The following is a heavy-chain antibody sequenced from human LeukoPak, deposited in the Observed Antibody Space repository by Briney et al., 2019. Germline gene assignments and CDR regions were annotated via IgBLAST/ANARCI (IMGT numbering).Heavy chain of an antibody. CDR2: MNPESGNK. CDR3: ARRIAAAGVGIVY. Sequence: LRVSRKASGHTFTTYVINWVRQATSQPRECMGWMNPESGNKGYAQKFRREVTMTSNPSISTAYMELSSLTSEDTAVYYCARRIAAAGVGIVYWGQGTLVTVSS. V-gene: IGHV1-8*01. J-gene: IGHJ4*02. D-gene: IGHD6-13*01. CDR1: GHTFTTYV.